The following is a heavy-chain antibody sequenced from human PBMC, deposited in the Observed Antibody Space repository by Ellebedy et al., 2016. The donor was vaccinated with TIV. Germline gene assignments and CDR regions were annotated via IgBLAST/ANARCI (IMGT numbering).Heavy chain of an antibody. CDR1: RFTFSYAW. Sequence: GGSLRLSXAASRFTFSYAWMNWVRQAPGKGLEWVGRIKSRADGGTADYAAPVKGRFTISRDDSKSMVYLQMSSLKNEDTAVYYCTAGPAAGVGVWGQGTTVTVSS. V-gene: IGHV3-15*07. CDR3: TAGPAAGVGV. D-gene: IGHD1-26*01. CDR2: IKSRADGGTA. J-gene: IGHJ6*02.